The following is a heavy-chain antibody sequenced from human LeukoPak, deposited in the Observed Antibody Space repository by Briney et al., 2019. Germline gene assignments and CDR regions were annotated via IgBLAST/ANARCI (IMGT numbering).Heavy chain of an antibody. CDR2: IKEDGSEK. J-gene: IGHJ3*02. CDR3: ARDSLEMATILSNAFDI. V-gene: IGHV3-7*03. Sequence: GGSLRLSCAASGFTFSRSWMHWVRQAPGKGLEWVASIKEDGSEKYYVDSVKGRFTISRDNAKNSLYLQMNSLRAEDTALYYCARDSLEMATILSNAFDIWGQGTMVTVSS. D-gene: IGHD5-24*01. CDR1: GFTFSRSW.